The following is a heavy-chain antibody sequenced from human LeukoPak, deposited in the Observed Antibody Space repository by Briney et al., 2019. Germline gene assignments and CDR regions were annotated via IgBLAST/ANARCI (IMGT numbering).Heavy chain of an antibody. D-gene: IGHD3-3*01. CDR1: GGSISSGGYY. V-gene: IGHV4-31*03. CDR3: ARGLGTYYDFWSGYSPYYFDY. Sequence: PSQTLSLTCTVSGGSISSGGYYWSWIRQHPGKGLEWIGYIYYSGSTYYNPPLKSRVTISVDTSKNQFSLKLSSVTAADTAVYYCARGLGTYYDFWSGYSPYYFDYWGQGTLVTVSS. CDR2: IYYSGST. J-gene: IGHJ4*02.